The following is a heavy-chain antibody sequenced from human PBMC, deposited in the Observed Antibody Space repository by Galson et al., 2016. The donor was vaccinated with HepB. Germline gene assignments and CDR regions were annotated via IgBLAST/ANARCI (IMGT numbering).Heavy chain of an antibody. CDR3: ARAAGIAAWN. D-gene: IGHD6-25*01. J-gene: IGHJ4*02. Sequence: SVKVSCKASGYTFTKYGISWVRQAPGQGLEWMGWISAYNGNTNYAQKLQGRVTMTTDISTSTAYMELKSLRSDDTAMYYCARAAGIAAWNWGQGTLVTVSS. CDR1: GYTFTKYG. CDR2: ISAYNGNT. V-gene: IGHV1-18*01.